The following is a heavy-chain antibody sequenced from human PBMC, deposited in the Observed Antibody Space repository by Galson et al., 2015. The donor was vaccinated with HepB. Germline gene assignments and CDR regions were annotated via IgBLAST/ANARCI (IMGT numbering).Heavy chain of an antibody. CDR2: IWYDGSNK. J-gene: IGHJ6*03. D-gene: IGHD6-6*01. CDR1: GFTFSSYG. Sequence: SLRLSCAASGFTFSSYGMHWVRQAPGKGLEWVAVIWYDGSNKYYADSVKGRFTISRDNSKNTLYLQMNSLRAEDTTVYYCASLSSSERVTNSYYYMDVWGKGTTVTVSS. CDR3: ASLSSSERVTNSYYYMDV. V-gene: IGHV3-33*01.